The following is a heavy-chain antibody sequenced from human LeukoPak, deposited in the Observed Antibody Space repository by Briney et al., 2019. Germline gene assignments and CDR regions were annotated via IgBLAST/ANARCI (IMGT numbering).Heavy chain of an antibody. CDR2: ISSNGGST. CDR3: ARRVGYYGSGNYFYYMDV. J-gene: IGHJ6*03. Sequence: PGGSLRLSCTTSGFIFSSYAMHWVRQAPGMGLEHVSAISSNGGSTNYANFVKGRFTISSDNSKNTLYLQMGSLRPEDMAVYYCARRVGYYGSGNYFYYMDVWGKGTTVTVSS. CDR1: GFIFSSYA. V-gene: IGHV3-64*01. D-gene: IGHD3-10*01.